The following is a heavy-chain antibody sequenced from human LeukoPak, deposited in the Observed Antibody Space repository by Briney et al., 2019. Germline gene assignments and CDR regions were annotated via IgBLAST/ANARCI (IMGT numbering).Heavy chain of an antibody. CDR1: GFKFSNYW. CDR3: ISDSEGRSGGDY. D-gene: IGHD3-10*01. CDR2: INRDGGIT. V-gene: IGHV3-74*03. Sequence: GDSLTLSCAASGFKFSNYWMHWVRQVPGKGLVCVSRINRDGGITTYADSVKGRFTISRDNAENMLYLQLNSLRADDSAVYYCISDSEGRSGGDYWGQGTLVTVSS. J-gene: IGHJ4*02.